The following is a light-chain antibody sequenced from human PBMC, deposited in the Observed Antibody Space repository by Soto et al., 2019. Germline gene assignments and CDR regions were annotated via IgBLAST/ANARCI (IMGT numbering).Light chain of an antibody. J-gene: IGLJ1*01. CDR1: SSDLGAYNY. CDR3: NSFTDSSLYV. V-gene: IGLV2-14*01. Sequence: QSVLTQPASVSGSLGQSITISCAGISSDLGAYNYVSWYQHHPGKAPRLVIYEVTNRPSGVSNRFSGSKSGNTASLTISGLQAEDEADYYCNSFTDSSLYVFGTGTQLTVL. CDR2: EVT.